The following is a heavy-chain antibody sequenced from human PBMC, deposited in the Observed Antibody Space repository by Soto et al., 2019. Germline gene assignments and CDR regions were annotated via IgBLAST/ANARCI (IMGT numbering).Heavy chain of an antibody. CDR2: INAGNGNT. CDR3: ARDPWNYVSGWFDP. CDR1: GGTFSSYT. D-gene: IGHD1-7*01. Sequence: ASVKVSCKASGGTFSSYTISWVRQAPGQRLEWMGWINAGNGNTKYSQKFQGRVTITRDTSASTAYMELSSLRSEDTAVYYCARDPWNYVSGWFDPWGQGTLVTVSS. J-gene: IGHJ5*02. V-gene: IGHV1-3*01.